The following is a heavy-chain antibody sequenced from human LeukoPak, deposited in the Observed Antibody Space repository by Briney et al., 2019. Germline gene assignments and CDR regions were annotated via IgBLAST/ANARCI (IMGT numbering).Heavy chain of an antibody. CDR3: ARQRLGYSSPLFDY. Sequence: SETLSLTCTVSGGSINSTSYYWGWIRQPPGKGLEWIGSISYSGSTYYNPSLKSRVTISVDTSKNQFSLKLSSVTAADTAIYYCARQRLGYSSPLFDYWGQGTLSTVSS. J-gene: IGHJ4*02. D-gene: IGHD6-13*01. CDR1: GGSINSTSYY. CDR2: ISYSGST. V-gene: IGHV4-39*01.